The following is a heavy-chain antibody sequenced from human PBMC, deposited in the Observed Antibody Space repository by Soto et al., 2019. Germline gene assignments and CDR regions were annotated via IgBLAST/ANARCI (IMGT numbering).Heavy chain of an antibody. J-gene: IGHJ6*02. CDR1: GGTLTNYG. CDR2: IIPTLGIT. V-gene: IGHV1-69*09. CDR3: ARGIPCISGDYGGHYGMSV. Sequence: QEELVQSGAEVKKPGSSVRVSCKASGGTLTNYGISWVRQAPGQGLEWMGGIIPTLGITNYAQNSRGRVTIPADKFATIAYMELSGLRSDDTSVYYCARGIPCISGDYGGHYGMSVWGQCTAVTVYS. D-gene: IGHD4-17*01.